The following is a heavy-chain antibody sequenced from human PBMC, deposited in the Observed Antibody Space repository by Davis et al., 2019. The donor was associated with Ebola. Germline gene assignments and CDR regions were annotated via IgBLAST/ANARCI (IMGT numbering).Heavy chain of an antibody. J-gene: IGHJ4*02. CDR1: GFTFSSYG. D-gene: IGHD3-3*01. CDR3: AKDPASITIFGLGDY. Sequence: GESLKISCAASGFTFSSYGMHWVRQAPGKGLEWVAVISYDGSNKYYADSVKGRFTISRDNSKNTLYLQMNSLRAEDTAVYYCAKDPASITIFGLGDYWGQGTLVTVSS. CDR2: ISYDGSNK. V-gene: IGHV3-30*18.